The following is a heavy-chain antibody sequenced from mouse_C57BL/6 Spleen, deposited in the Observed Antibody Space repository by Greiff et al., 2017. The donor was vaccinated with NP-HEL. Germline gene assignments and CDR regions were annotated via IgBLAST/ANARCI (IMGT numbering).Heavy chain of an antibody. CDR3: AREAHWYFDV. J-gene: IGHJ1*03. CDR2: IWSGGST. Sequence: VQLVESGPGLVQPSQSLSITCTVSGFSLTSYGVHWVRQSPGKGLEWLGVIWSGGSTDYNAAFISRLSISKDNSKSQVFFKMNSLQADDTAIYYCAREAHWYFDVWGTGTTVTVSS. V-gene: IGHV2-2*01. CDR1: GFSLTSYG.